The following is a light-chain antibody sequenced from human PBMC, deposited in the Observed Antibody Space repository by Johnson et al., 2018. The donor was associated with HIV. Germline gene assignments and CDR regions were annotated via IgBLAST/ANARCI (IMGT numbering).Light chain of an antibody. CDR3: GTWDSSLSAYV. CDR2: DNT. V-gene: IGLV1-51*01. J-gene: IGLJ1*01. Sequence: QSVLTQPPSVSAAPGQKVTISCSGSSSNIGSYYVSWYQHLPGTAPKLLIYDNTKRPSGIPARFSGSKSGTSATLGITGLQTGDEADYYCGTWDSSLSAYVFGTGTKVTVL. CDR1: SSNIGSYY.